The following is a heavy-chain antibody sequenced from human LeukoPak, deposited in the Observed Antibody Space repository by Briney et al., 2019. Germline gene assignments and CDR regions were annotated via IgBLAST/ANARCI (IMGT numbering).Heavy chain of an antibody. J-gene: IGHJ4*02. CDR1: GFTFSNYW. CDR3: ARDQGIMFFDN. V-gene: IGHV3-7*01. D-gene: IGHD2-21*01. CDR2: IKQDGSES. Sequence: GGSLRLSCAASGFTFSNYWMSWVRQAPGKGLEYVANIKQDGSESYYVDSVKGRFTISRDNAKSSLYLQMNSLRVEDTAVYYCARDQGIMFFDNWGQGTLVTVSS.